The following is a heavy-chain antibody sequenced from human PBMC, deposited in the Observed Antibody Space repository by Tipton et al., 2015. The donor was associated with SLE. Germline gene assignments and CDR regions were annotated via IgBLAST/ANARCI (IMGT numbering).Heavy chain of an antibody. CDR2: IYYSGRT. V-gene: IGHV4-59*12. CDR3: ARMGDRWYFDL. Sequence: TLSLTCTVSGGSISSYYWSWIRQPPGKGLEWIGYIYYSGRTYYSPSLKSRVTISVDTSENQFSLKLSSVTAADTAVYYCARMGDRWYFDLWGRGTLLTVSS. CDR1: GGSISSYY. D-gene: IGHD3-16*01. J-gene: IGHJ2*01.